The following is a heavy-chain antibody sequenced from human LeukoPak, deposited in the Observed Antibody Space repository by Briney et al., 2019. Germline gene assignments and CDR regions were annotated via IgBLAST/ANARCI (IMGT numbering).Heavy chain of an antibody. J-gene: IGHJ4*02. CDR2: ISTGSTYI. V-gene: IGHV3-21*01. CDR3: ARTRDSSGCFDF. Sequence: GGSLRLSCSASGFTFITYSMNWVRQAPGKGLEWVSSISTGSTYIFYGDSVKGRFTISRDDADNSLYLQMNSLGAEDTAVYYCARTRDSSGCFDFWGQGTLVTVSS. CDR1: GFTFITYS. D-gene: IGHD6-19*01.